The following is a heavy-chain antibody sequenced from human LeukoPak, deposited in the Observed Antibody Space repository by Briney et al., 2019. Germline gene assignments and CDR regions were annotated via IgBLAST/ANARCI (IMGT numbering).Heavy chain of an antibody. V-gene: IGHV3-48*03. J-gene: IGHJ6*02. Sequence: PGGSLRLSCAASGFTFSNYEMNWVRQASGKGLEWVSFISSSGSTIYYADSVKGRFTLSRDNAKNSLYLQMNSLRAEDTAVYYCARSHIVVVTATPHYGMDVWGQGTTVTVSS. CDR3: ARSHIVVVTATPHYGMDV. CDR2: ISSSGSTI. CDR1: GFTFSNYE. D-gene: IGHD2-21*02.